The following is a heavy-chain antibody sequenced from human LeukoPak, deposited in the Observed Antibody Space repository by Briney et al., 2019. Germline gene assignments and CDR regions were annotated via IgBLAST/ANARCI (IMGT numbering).Heavy chain of an antibody. CDR3: ARDRRPYDSGGDFDY. CDR2: IIPIFGTA. Sequence: GASVKVSCKASGGTFSSYAISWVRQAPGQGLEWMGGIIPIFGTANYAQKFQGRVTITADESTSTAYMELSSLRSEDTAVYYCARDRRPYDSGGDFDYWGQGTLVTVSS. J-gene: IGHJ4*02. V-gene: IGHV1-69*13. CDR1: GGTFSSYA. D-gene: IGHD3-22*01.